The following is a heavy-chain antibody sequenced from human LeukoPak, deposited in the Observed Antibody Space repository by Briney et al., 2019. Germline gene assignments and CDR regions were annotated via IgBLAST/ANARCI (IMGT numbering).Heavy chain of an antibody. CDR1: GFTFSSYA. V-gene: IGHV3-30-3*01. D-gene: IGHD3-3*01. J-gene: IGHJ6*02. Sequence: PGGSLRLSCAASGFTFSSYAMHWVRQAPGKGLEWVAVISYDGSNKYYADSVKGRFTISRDNSKNTLYLQMNSLRAEDTAVYYCARDRLHYDFWSGYRVGYYYGMDVWGQGTTVTVS. CDR3: ARDRLHYDFWSGYRVGYYYGMDV. CDR2: ISYDGSNK.